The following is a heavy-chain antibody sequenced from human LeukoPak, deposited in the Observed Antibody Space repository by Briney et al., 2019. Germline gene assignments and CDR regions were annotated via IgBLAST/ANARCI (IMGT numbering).Heavy chain of an antibody. Sequence: ASVKVSCKASGYTXTSYYMHGVRQAPGQGLEWMGIINPSGGSTSYAQKFQGRVTMTRDTSTSTVYMELSSLRSEDTAVYYCARDRNYGDYSRVCMDYWGQGTLVTVSS. V-gene: IGHV1-46*01. D-gene: IGHD4-17*01. CDR3: ARDRNYGDYSRVCMDY. CDR2: INPSGGST. J-gene: IGHJ4*02. CDR1: GYTXTSYY.